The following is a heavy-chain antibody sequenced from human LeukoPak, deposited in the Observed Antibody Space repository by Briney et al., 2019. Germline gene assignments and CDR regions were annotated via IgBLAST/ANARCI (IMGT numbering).Heavy chain of an antibody. D-gene: IGHD6-19*01. CDR1: GYSFTTYW. J-gene: IGHJ6*02. CDR2: IYPGDSDT. Sequence: GESLKVSCKGSGYSFTTYWIGWVRQMPGKGLEWMGIIYPGDSDTRYGPSFQGQVTISADKSISTAYLQWSSLKASDTAMYYCARQAVAATIYYGMDVWGQGTTVTVSS. V-gene: IGHV5-51*01. CDR3: ARQAVAATIYYGMDV.